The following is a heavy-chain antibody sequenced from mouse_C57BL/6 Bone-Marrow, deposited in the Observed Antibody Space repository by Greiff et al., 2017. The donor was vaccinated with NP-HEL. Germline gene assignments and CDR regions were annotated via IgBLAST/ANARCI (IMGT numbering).Heavy chain of an antibody. CDR1: GYTFTSYW. CDR3: ARGKGYYDGLAY. V-gene: IGHV1-55*01. Sequence: QVQLQQPGAELVKPGASVKMSCKASGYTFTSYWITWVKQRPGQGLEWIGDIYPGSGSTNYNEKFKSKATLTVDTSASTAYMQLSSLTSEDSAVYDCARGKGYYDGLAYWGQGTLVTVSA. CDR2: IYPGSGST. J-gene: IGHJ3*01. D-gene: IGHD2-3*01.